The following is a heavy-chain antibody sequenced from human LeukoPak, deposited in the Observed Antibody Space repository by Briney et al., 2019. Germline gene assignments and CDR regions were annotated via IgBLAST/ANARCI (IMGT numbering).Heavy chain of an antibody. CDR1: GGSNSSYY. J-gene: IGHJ5*02. CDR3: AREGTYGWYNWFDP. V-gene: IGHV4-59*01. CDR2: MYRTGST. D-gene: IGHD6-19*01. Sequence: PSETLSLTCTVSGGSNSSYYWSWIRQPPGKGLEWIGYMYRTGSTNYNPSLKSRVTITPDTSKNQFSLRLTSVTAADTAVYYCAREGTYGWYNWFDPWGQGTLVTVSS.